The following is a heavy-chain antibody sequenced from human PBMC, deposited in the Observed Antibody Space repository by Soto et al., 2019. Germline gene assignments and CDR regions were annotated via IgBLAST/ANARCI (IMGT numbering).Heavy chain of an antibody. D-gene: IGHD3-10*01. CDR3: ARGGGLWFGGGGFDI. V-gene: IGHV4-59*01. CDR2: IYYSGST. CDR1: GGSISSYY. Sequence: QVQLQESGPGLVKPSETLSLTCTVSGGSISSYYWSWIRQPPGKGLEWIGYIYYSGSTNYNPSLKSRVPISVDTSKNQFSLKLSSVTAADTAVYYCARGGGLWFGGGGFDIWGQGTMVTVSS. J-gene: IGHJ3*02.